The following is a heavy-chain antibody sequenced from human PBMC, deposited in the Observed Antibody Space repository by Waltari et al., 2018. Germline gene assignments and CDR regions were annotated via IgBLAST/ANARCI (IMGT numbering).Heavy chain of an antibody. CDR3: ASRLSVRVNTVTTGSWYFDL. Sequence: EVQLVQSGAEVKKPGESLKISCKGSGYSFTSYWIGWVRQMPGQGLGWRGISYPGDADTGYSPTYQGQGTNSADKSISTANLQWSSLKAADTAMYYFASRLSVRVNTVTTGSWYFDLWGRGTLVTVSS. D-gene: IGHD4-17*01. V-gene: IGHV5-51*01. J-gene: IGHJ2*01. CDR1: GYSFTSYW. CDR2: SYPGDADT.